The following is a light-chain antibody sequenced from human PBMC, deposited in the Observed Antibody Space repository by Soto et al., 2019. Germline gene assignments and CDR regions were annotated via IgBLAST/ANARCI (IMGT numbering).Light chain of an antibody. V-gene: IGLV3-21*02. Sequence: SYELTQPPSVSVAPGQTARITCGGNNIGTKSVHWYQQRPGQAPVLVVFADRDRPSGIPERFSGANSGNTATLTISRVEAGDEADYYCQVWDSGSDHYVFGTGTKVTVL. CDR3: QVWDSGSDHYV. J-gene: IGLJ1*01. CDR2: ADR. CDR1: NIGTKS.